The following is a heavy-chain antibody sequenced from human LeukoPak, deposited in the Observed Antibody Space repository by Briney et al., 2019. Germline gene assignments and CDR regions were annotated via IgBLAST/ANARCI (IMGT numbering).Heavy chain of an antibody. Sequence: PGGSLRLSCTASGFTFSTYWMHWVRQAPGKGLVWVSLINSDGSYTDFADSVKGRFTISRDNVQSTLYLQMNSLRVEDTAVYYCATELRESGASSRNAFDIWGQGTVVSVSS. D-gene: IGHD2-15*01. V-gene: IGHV3-74*01. CDR2: INSDGSYT. CDR3: ATELRESGASSRNAFDI. CDR1: GFTFSTYW. J-gene: IGHJ3*02.